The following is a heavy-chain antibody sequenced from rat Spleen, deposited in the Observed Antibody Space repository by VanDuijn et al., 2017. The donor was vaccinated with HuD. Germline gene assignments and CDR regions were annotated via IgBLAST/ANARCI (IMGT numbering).Heavy chain of an antibody. V-gene: IGHV5-29*01. CDR3: ARRYGYDY. D-gene: IGHD1-7*01. Sequence: EVQLVESGGGLVQPGRSLKLSCAASGFTFSNYGMAWVRQAPTKGLEWVATISYDGSSTYYRDSVKGRFTISRDNAKSPLYLQMDSLRSEDTATYYCARRYGYDYWGQGVMVTVSS. J-gene: IGHJ2*01. CDR2: ISYDGSST. CDR1: GFTFSNYG.